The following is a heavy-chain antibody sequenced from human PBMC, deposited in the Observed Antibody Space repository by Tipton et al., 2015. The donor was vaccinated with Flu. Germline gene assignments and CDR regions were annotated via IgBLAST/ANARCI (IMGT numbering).Heavy chain of an antibody. CDR2: IYYSGST. V-gene: IGHV4-59*01. J-gene: IGHJ6*02. CDR1: GGSISSYY. Sequence: TLSLTCTVPGGSISSYYWSWIRQPPGKGLEWIGYIYYSGSTNYNPSLKSRVTISVDTSKNQFSLKLSSVTAADTAVYYCARDRGIAAAGKRVSVYYYYGMDVWGQGTTVTVSS. D-gene: IGHD6-13*01. CDR3: ARDRGIAAAGKRVSVYYYYGMDV.